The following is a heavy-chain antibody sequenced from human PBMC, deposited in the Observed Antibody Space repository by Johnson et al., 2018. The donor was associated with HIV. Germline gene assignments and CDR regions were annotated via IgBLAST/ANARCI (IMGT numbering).Heavy chain of an antibody. CDR3: ARPRGSWRPNAFDL. V-gene: IGHV3-30-3*01. Sequence: QVQLVESGGGVVQPGRSLRLSCAASGFTFSSYAMHWVRQAPGKGLEWVAVISYDGSNKYYADSVKGRFTISRDNSKNTLYMQMNSLRAEDTAVYYCARPRGSWRPNAFDLWGQGTMVTVSP. CDR2: ISYDGSNK. J-gene: IGHJ3*01. D-gene: IGHD5-12*01. CDR1: GFTFSSYA.